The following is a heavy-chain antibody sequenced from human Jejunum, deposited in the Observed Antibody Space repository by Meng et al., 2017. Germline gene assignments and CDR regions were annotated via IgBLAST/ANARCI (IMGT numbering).Heavy chain of an antibody. Sequence: GESLKIYCAASGFTLSSYWMNWVRQAPGKGLEWVANIKQDGRDKYHADSVKGRFTISRDNAKNSLYLQMNSLRAEDAAVYYCARALVGGQTVGGYYYGMDVWGQGTTVTVSS. CDR2: IKQDGRDK. CDR3: ARALVGGQTVGGYYYGMDV. J-gene: IGHJ6*02. V-gene: IGHV3-7*01. D-gene: IGHD1-26*01. CDR1: GFTLSSYW.